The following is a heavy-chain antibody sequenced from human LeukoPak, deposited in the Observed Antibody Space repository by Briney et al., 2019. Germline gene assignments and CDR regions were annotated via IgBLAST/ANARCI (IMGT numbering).Heavy chain of an antibody. CDR3: ARGMYTIFGVVIRGYYFDY. Sequence: PSETLSLTCTVSGGSISSYYWSWIRQPPGKGLEWIGYIYYSGSTNYNPSLKSRVTISVDTSKNQFSLKLSSVTAADTAVYYCARGMYTIFGVVIRGYYFDYWGQGTLVTVSS. CDR1: GGSISSYY. V-gene: IGHV4-59*12. CDR2: IYYSGST. D-gene: IGHD3-3*01. J-gene: IGHJ4*02.